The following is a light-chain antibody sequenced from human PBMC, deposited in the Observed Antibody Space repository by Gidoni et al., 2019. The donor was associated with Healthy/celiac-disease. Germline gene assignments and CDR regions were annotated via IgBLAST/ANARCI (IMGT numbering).Light chain of an antibody. CDR1: QSVSSSY. J-gene: IGKJ2*01. V-gene: IGKV3-20*01. CDR3: QQYGSSPRT. CDR2: GAS. Sequence: EIVLTQSPGTLSLSPGERATLSCRASQSVSSSYLAWYQPKPGQAPRLLIYGASSRATGIPDGFSGSGAGTDFTLTISRLEPEDFAVYYCQQYGSSPRTFXXXTKLEIK.